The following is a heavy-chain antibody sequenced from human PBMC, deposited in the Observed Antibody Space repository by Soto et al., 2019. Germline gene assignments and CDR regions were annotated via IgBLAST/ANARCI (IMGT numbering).Heavy chain of an antibody. V-gene: IGHV4-31*03. CDR1: GGSIRSGGYY. J-gene: IGHJ6*02. CDR3: ARDRLMATAGTPRHYFGLDV. D-gene: IGHD1-7*01. CDR2: IYYSGST. Sequence: TLSLTCTVSGGSIRSGGYYWSWVRQSPRRGLEWIGNIYYSGSTYYNPSLKSRLNISVDTSKNQFSLNLSSVTAADTAVYYFARDRLMATAGTPRHYFGLDVWGPGTTVTVSS.